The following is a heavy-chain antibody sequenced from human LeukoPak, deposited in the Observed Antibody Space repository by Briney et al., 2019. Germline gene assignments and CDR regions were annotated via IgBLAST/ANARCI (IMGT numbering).Heavy chain of an antibody. V-gene: IGHV1-2*04. CDR1: GGTFSSYA. CDR2: INPNSGGT. J-gene: IGHJ6*02. Sequence: ASVKVSCKASGGTFSSYAISWVRQAPGQGLEWMGWINPNSGGTNYAQKFQGWVTMTRDTSISTAYMELSRLRSDDTAVYYCARWTISPNRGMDVWGQGTTVTVSS. CDR3: ARWTISPNRGMDV. D-gene: IGHD3-9*01.